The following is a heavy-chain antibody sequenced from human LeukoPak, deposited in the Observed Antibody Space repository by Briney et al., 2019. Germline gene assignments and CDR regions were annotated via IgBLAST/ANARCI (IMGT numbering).Heavy chain of an antibody. V-gene: IGHV3-30*03. J-gene: IGHJ4*02. CDR3: ASGYSSGWHFDY. CDR1: GFTFSSYG. Sequence: GRSLRLSCAASGFTFSSYGMHWVRQAPGKGLEWVAVISYDGSNKYYADSVKGRFTISRDNSKNTLCLQMNSLRAEDTAVYYCASGYSSGWHFDYWGQGTLVTVSS. D-gene: IGHD6-19*01. CDR2: ISYDGSNK.